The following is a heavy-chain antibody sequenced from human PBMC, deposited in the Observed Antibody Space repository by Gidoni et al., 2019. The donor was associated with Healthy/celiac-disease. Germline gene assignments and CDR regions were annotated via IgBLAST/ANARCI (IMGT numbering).Heavy chain of an antibody. CDR3: ARLTDIVLVPAESWFDP. D-gene: IGHD2-2*01. J-gene: IGHJ5*02. V-gene: IGHV5-51*01. CDR1: GSSFPSYW. Sequence: EVQLVQSGAEVKKPGESLKISCKGSGSSFPSYWIGWVRQMPGKGLEWMGFIYPGDSDTRYSPSFQGQVTISADKSISTAYLKWSSLKASDTAMYYCARLTDIVLVPAESWFDPWGQGTLVTVSS. CDR2: IYPGDSDT.